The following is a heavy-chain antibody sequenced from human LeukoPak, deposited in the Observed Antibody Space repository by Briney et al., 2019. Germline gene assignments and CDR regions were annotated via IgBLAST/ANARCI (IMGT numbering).Heavy chain of an antibody. CDR1: GGSISSSSYY. J-gene: IGHJ4*02. Sequence: SETLSLTCTVSGGSISSSSYYWGWIRQPPGKGLEWIGSVYSGGSTYYKPSLKSRVTISVDTPKNQFSLKLSSVTAADTAVYYCARNADVAVASVKYDYWGQGTLVTVSS. CDR2: VYSGGST. CDR3: ARNADVAVASVKYDY. D-gene: IGHD6-19*01. V-gene: IGHV4-39*01.